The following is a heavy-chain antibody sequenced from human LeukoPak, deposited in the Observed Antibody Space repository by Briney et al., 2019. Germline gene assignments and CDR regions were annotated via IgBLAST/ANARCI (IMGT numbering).Heavy chain of an antibody. CDR2: ISRSGSTK. CDR1: GFTFSDYN. J-gene: IGHJ6*03. CDR3: ARVLRYCSGGNCYSGGLGYMDV. Sequence: PGGALRLSCAASGFTFSDYNMRWIRQAPGKGLEWVSSISRSGSTKYYADSVKGRFTISRDNAKNSLFLQMNSLRAEDTAVYYCARVLRYCSGGNCYSGGLGYMDVWGKGTTVTISS. V-gene: IGHV3-11*01. D-gene: IGHD2-15*01.